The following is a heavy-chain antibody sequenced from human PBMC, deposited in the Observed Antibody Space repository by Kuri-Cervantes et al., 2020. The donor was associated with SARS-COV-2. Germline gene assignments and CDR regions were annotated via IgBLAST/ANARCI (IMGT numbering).Heavy chain of an antibody. J-gene: IGHJ6*02. D-gene: IGHD3-10*01. CDR2: IIPIFGTA. CDR3: ARDSALLWFGELSPPGYYGMDV. Sequence: SVKVSCKASGGTFSSYAISWVRQAPGQGLEWMGGIIPIFGTANYAQKFQGRVTITADESTSTAYMELSSLRSEDTAVYYCARDSALLWFGELSPPGYYGMDVWGQGTTVTVSS. CDR1: GGTFSSYA. V-gene: IGHV1-69*13.